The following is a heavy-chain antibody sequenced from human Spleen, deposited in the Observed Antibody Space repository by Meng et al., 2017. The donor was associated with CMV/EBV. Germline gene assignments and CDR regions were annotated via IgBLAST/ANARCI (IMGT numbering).Heavy chain of an antibody. D-gene: IGHD2-21*01. V-gene: IGHV1-18*01. J-gene: IGHJ4*02. CDR1: GYTFASYG. CDR3: AREEGGRGREHMD. Sequence: ASVKVSCKASGYTFASYGISWVRQAPGHGLEWMGWISGYNGNTNYAQKLQGRVTMTRNTSISTAYMELSSLRSEDTAVYYCAREEGGRGREHMDWGQGTLVTVSS. CDR2: ISGYNGNT.